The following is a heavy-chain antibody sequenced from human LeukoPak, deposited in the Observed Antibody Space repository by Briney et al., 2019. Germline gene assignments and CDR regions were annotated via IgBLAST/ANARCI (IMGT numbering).Heavy chain of an antibody. CDR1: GYTFTGYY. J-gene: IGHJ5*02. V-gene: IGHV1-2*02. CDR3: AXALYNWNPKHINWFDP. Sequence: ASVKVSCKASGYTFTGYYMHWVRQAPGQGLEWMGWINPNSGATNYAQKFQGRVTMTRDTSISTAYMELSRLRSDDTAMYYCAXALYNWNPKHINWFDPWGQGTLVTVSS. D-gene: IGHD1-20*01. CDR2: INPNSGAT.